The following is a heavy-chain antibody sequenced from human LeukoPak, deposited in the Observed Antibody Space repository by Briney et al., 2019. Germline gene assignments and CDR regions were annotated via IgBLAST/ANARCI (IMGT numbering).Heavy chain of an antibody. CDR3: ARAYDFWSGYYPGYYYYYMDV. V-gene: IGHV4-4*07. J-gene: IGHJ6*03. CDR2: IYTSGST. CDR1: GGSISSYY. Sequence: SETLSLTCTVSGGSISSYYWSWIRQPAGKGLEWIGRIYTSGSTNYSPSLKSRVTMSVDTSKNQFSLKLSSVTAADTAVYYCARAYDFWSGYYPGYYYYYMDVWGKGTTVTVSS. D-gene: IGHD3-3*01.